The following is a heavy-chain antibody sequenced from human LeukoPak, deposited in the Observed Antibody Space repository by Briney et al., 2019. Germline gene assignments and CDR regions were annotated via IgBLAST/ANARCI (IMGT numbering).Heavy chain of an antibody. J-gene: IGHJ2*01. Sequence: GGSLRLSCAASGFSFSSYGMHWVRQAPGKGLEWVAVISYDGSNKYYADSVKGRFTISRDNSKNTLYLQMNSLRAEDTAVYYCAGRRDTAYPFDLWGRGSLVTVSS. CDR1: GFSFSSYG. CDR2: ISYDGSNK. CDR3: AGRRDTAYPFDL. V-gene: IGHV3-30*03. D-gene: IGHD5-18*01.